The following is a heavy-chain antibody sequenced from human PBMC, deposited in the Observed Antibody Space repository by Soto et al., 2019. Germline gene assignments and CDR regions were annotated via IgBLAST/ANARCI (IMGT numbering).Heavy chain of an antibody. CDR1: GFTFSTYT. J-gene: IGHJ4*02. V-gene: IGHV3-23*01. Sequence: PGGSLRLSCAASGFTFSTYTMTWVRQPPGKGLEWVSTITGGGGNTFYADSVKGRFTISRDNSKNTLYLQMNSLRAEDAAVYYCAKEMLAAAGLDYWGQGTLVTAPQ. CDR2: ITGGGGNT. D-gene: IGHD6-13*01. CDR3: AKEMLAAAGLDY.